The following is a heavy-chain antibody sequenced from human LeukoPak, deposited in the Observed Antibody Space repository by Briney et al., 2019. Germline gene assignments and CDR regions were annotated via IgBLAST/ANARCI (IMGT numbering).Heavy chain of an antibody. Sequence: ASVKVSCKASGYTFTSYYMHWVRQAPGQGLEWMGRINPNSGGTNYAQKFQGRVTMTRDTSISTAYMELSRLRSDDTAVYYCAINPTTGTTTPFDYWGQGTLVTVSS. CDR2: INPNSGGT. V-gene: IGHV1-2*06. CDR1: GYTFTSYY. J-gene: IGHJ4*02. CDR3: AINPTTGTTTPFDY. D-gene: IGHD1-1*01.